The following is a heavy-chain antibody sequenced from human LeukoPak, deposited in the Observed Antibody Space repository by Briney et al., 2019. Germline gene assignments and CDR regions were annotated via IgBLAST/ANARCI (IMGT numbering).Heavy chain of an antibody. Sequence: SETLSLTCTVSGGSISSHYWSWIRQPPGKGLEWIGYIYYSGSTNYNPSLKSRVTMSVDTSKNQFSLKLSSVTAADTAVYYCARDHSENYDSSGYYLGYWGQGTLVTVSS. CDR3: ARDHSENYDSSGYYLGY. V-gene: IGHV4-59*11. J-gene: IGHJ4*02. D-gene: IGHD3-22*01. CDR1: GGSISSHY. CDR2: IYYSGST.